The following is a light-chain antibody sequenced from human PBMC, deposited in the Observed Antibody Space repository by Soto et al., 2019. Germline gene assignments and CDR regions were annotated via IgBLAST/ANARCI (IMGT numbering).Light chain of an antibody. V-gene: IGKV4-1*01. CDR2: WAS. J-gene: IGKJ1*01. CDR1: QSVLYNSNNKNY. CDR3: QQYYSPWT. Sequence: DIVMTQAPDSLAVSLGERATINCKSSQSVLYNSNNKNYLAWYQQKPGQPPKLLIYWASTRESGVPDRVSGSGSGTDFTLTTSSLQAEDVAVYYCQQYYSPWTFGHGTKVEI.